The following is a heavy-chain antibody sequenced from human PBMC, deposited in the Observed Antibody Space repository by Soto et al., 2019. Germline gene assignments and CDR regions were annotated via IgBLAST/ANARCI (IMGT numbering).Heavy chain of an antibody. CDR2: ISGSGGST. V-gene: IGHV3-23*01. Sequence: GGSLRLSCAAPGFTFSSYAMSWVRQAPGKGLEWVSAISGSGGSTYYADSVKGRFTISRDNSKNTLYLQMNSLRAEDTAVYYCAKGGGLGYCSGGSCYGYYWGQGTLVTVSS. CDR1: GFTFSSYA. D-gene: IGHD2-15*01. CDR3: AKGGGLGYCSGGSCYGYY. J-gene: IGHJ4*02.